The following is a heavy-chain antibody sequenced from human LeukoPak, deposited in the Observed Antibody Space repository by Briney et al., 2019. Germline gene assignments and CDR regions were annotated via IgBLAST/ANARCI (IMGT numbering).Heavy chain of an antibody. J-gene: IGHJ4*02. Sequence: PGGSLRLSCAASGFTFSTYGMSWARQAPGKGLEWVSAISGSGGGTYFADSVKGRFTISRDNSKNTLFLQMDSLRADDTAVYYCAKHSSSWHYFDYWGQGTLVTVSS. CDR2: ISGSGGGT. D-gene: IGHD6-13*01. V-gene: IGHV3-23*01. CDR1: GFTFSTYG. CDR3: AKHSSSWHYFDY.